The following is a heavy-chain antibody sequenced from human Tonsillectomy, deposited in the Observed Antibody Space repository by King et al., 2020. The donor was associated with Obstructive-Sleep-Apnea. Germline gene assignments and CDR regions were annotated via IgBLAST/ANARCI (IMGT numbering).Heavy chain of an antibody. V-gene: IGHV3-33*06. Sequence: VQLVESGGGVVQPGRSLRLSFAASGFTFSSYGIHWVRQAPGKDLGWGAGRCIYGSKKYYEDSVKGRFTISRDNSKNTLYLQMNSLRGEDTAVYYCAKGSGSSWYFDYWGQGTLVTVSS. CDR2: RCIYGSKK. CDR3: AKGSGSSWYFDY. J-gene: IGHJ4*02. CDR1: GFTFSSYG. D-gene: IGHD3-10*01.